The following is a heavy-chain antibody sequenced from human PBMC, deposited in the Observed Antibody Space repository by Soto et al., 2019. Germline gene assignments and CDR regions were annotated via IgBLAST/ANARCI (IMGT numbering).Heavy chain of an antibody. J-gene: IGHJ4*02. V-gene: IGHV2-5*02. Sequence: QITLRESGPTLVKPTQTLTLTCSFSGFSLNSTAVGVNWIRQPPGKAPEWLALIYWDDDNRYSPFLKSRLTIPKDTSKNQVVLTMTNMNPMDTATYYCAHGSGWLSDYWGQGALVTVSS. CDR3: AHGSGWLSDY. D-gene: IGHD6-13*01. CDR1: GFSLNSTAVG. CDR2: IYWDDDN.